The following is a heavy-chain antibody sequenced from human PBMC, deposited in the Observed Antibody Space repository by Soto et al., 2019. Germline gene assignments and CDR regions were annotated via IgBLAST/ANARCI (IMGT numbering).Heavy chain of an antibody. V-gene: IGHV4-30-4*01. CDR1: GGSISSGVYY. Sequence: SETLSLTCTVSGGSISSGVYYWSWIRQPPGKGLEWIGYIYYSGSTYYNPSLKSRVTISVDTSKNQFSLKLSSVTAADTAVYYCSSLAYSYGAEDSWGQGTLLTVS. J-gene: IGHJ1*01. CDR3: SSLAYSYGAEDS. CDR2: IYYSGST. D-gene: IGHD5-18*01.